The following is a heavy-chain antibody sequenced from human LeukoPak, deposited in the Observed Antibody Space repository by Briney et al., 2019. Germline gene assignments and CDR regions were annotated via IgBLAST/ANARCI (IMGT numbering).Heavy chain of an antibody. V-gene: IGHV3-21*04. CDR3: ARGVDSGSYYAFDY. CDR2: ISSSSSYI. CDR1: GFTFSSYS. D-gene: IGHD1-26*01. J-gene: IGHJ4*02. Sequence: GGSLRLSCAASGFTFSSYSMNWVRQAPGKGLEWVSSISSSSSYIYYADSVKGRFTISRDNAKNSLYLQMNSLRAEDTALYYCARGVDSGSYYAFDYWGQGTLVTVSS.